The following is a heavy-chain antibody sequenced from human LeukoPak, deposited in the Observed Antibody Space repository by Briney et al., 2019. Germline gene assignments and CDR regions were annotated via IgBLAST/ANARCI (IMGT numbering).Heavy chain of an antibody. D-gene: IGHD3-10*01. J-gene: IGHJ4*02. Sequence: PGRSLRLSCAASGFTFSSYGMHWVRQAPGKGLEWVALISYDGSNKYYADSVKGRFAISRDNSKNTLYLQMNSLRAEDTAVYYCAKDFIYGSGSYYGPRRSYFDYWGQGSLVTVSS. CDR1: GFTFSSYG. V-gene: IGHV3-30*18. CDR3: AKDFIYGSGSYYGPRRSYFDY. CDR2: ISYDGSNK.